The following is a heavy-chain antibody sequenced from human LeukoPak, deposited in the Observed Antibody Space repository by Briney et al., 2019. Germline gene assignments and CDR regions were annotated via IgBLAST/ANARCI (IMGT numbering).Heavy chain of an antibody. V-gene: IGHV1-2*02. Sequence: GASVKVSCKASGYIFSVYYMHWVRQAPGHGLEWMGWISPNIGATAYAQKFQGRVTMTRDTTISTAYMELSGLRSDDTAVYYCARPKRSWSGYYTPDGYWGQGTLVTVSS. CDR3: ARPKRSWSGYYTPDGY. CDR2: ISPNIGAT. D-gene: IGHD3-3*01. J-gene: IGHJ4*02. CDR1: GYIFSVYY.